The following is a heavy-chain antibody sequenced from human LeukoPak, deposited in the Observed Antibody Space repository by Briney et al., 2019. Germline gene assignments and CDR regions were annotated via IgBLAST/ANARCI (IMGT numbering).Heavy chain of an antibody. CDR2: IKEDGSEK. Sequence: QSGGSLRLSCAASGFTFSNYWMSWVRQAPGKGLEWVANIKEDGSEKYYVDSVKGRFTISRDNAKNLLYLQMYSLRAEDTAVYYCARDQAARPLGYWGQGTLVTVSS. CDR3: ARDQAARPLGY. D-gene: IGHD6-6*01. V-gene: IGHV3-7*01. J-gene: IGHJ4*02. CDR1: GFTFSNYW.